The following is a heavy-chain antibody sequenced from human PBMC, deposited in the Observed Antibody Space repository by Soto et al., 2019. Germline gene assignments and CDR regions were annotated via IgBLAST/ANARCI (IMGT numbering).Heavy chain of an antibody. CDR1: GGSISSGDYY. Sequence: SETLSLTCTVSGGSISSGDYYWSWIRQPPGKGLEWIGYIYYSGSTYHNPSLKSRVTISVDTSKNQFSLKLSSVTAADTAVYYCARDGDYGDSTHSFDYWGQGTLVTVSS. CDR2: IYYSGST. J-gene: IGHJ4*02. V-gene: IGHV4-30-4*01. D-gene: IGHD4-17*01. CDR3: ARDGDYGDSTHSFDY.